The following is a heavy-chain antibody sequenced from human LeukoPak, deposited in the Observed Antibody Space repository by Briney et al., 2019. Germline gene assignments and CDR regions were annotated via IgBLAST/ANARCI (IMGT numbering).Heavy chain of an antibody. D-gene: IGHD3-10*01. CDR1: GGSISSSSYY. J-gene: IGHJ3*02. CDR2: IYYSGST. CDR3: ARVDFTMVRGVPLPYAFDI. Sequence: PSETLSLTCTVSGGSISSSSYYWGWIRQPPGKGLEWIGSIYYSGSTNYNPSLKSRVTISVDTSKNQFSLKLSSVTAADTAVYYCARVDFTMVRGVPLPYAFDIWGQGTMVTVSS. V-gene: IGHV4-39*07.